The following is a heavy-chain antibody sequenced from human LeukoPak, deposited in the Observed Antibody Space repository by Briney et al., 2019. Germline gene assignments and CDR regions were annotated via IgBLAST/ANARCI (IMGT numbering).Heavy chain of an antibody. CDR2: IYHSGST. CDR1: GYSISSGYY. J-gene: IGHJ3*02. Sequence: PSETLSLTCTVSGYSISSGYYWGWIRQPPGKGLEWIGSIYHSGSTYYNPSLKSRVTISVDMSKNQFSLKLSSVTAADTAVYYCARARNYYDSSGFYYEGDAFDIWGQGTMVTVSS. CDR3: ARARNYYDSSGFYYEGDAFDI. D-gene: IGHD3-22*01. V-gene: IGHV4-38-2*02.